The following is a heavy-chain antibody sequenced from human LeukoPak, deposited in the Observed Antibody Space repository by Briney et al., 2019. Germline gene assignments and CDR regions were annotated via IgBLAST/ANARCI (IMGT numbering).Heavy chain of an antibody. CDR1: GGTFSSYA. Sequence: ASVKVSCKASGGTFSSYAIGWVRQAPGQGLEWMGGIIPIFGTANYAQKFQGRVTITADKSTSTAYMELSSLRSEDTAVYYCARDGRYCSSTSCSYFDYWGQGTLVTISS. D-gene: IGHD2-2*01. CDR3: ARDGRYCSSTSCSYFDY. V-gene: IGHV1-69*06. J-gene: IGHJ4*02. CDR2: IIPIFGTA.